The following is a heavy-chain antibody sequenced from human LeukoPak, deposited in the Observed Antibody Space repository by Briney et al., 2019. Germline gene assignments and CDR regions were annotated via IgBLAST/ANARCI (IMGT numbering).Heavy chain of an antibody. Sequence: ESLRISCKGSGYSFTSYWISWVRQMPGKGLEWVGRIEPSGSYTNYSASFQGHVTISADKSISTAYLQWSSLKASDTAMYYCARLYDSSGYYLDYWGQGTLVTVSS. J-gene: IGHJ4*02. D-gene: IGHD3-22*01. CDR1: GYSFTSYW. CDR2: IEPSGSYT. V-gene: IGHV5-10-1*01. CDR3: ARLYDSSGYYLDY.